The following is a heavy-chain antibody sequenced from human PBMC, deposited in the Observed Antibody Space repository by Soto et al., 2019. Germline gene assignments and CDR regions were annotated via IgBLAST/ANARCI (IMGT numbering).Heavy chain of an antibody. D-gene: IGHD3-3*01. CDR2: IYYSGST. V-gene: IGHV4-30-4*01. Sequence: SETLSLTCTVSGGSISSGDYYWSWIRQPPGKGLEWIGYIYYSGSTYYNPSLKSRVTISVDTSKNQFSLKLSSVTAADTAVYYCARVWSGYYDEYNWFDPWGQGALVTVSS. CDR1: GGSISSGDYY. CDR3: ARVWSGYYDEYNWFDP. J-gene: IGHJ5*02.